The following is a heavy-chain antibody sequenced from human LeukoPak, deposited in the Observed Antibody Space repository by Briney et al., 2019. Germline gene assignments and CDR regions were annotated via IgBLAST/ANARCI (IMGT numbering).Heavy chain of an antibody. D-gene: IGHD2-2*01. V-gene: IGHV3-21*01. CDR3: TRDPGRCTSTSCYPDY. CDR2: ISSSSSYI. J-gene: IGHJ4*02. CDR1: GFTFSSYS. Sequence: GGSLRLSCAASGFTFSSYSMNWVRQAPGKGLEWVSSISSSSSYIYYADSVKGRFTISRDNAKNSMYLQMNSLRAEDTAVYYCTRDPGRCTSTSCYPDYRGQGTLVTVSS.